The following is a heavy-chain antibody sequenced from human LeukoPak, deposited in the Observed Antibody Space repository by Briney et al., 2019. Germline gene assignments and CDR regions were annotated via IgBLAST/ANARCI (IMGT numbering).Heavy chain of an antibody. CDR2: INPSGGST. J-gene: IGHJ5*02. CDR1: GYTFTSYY. V-gene: IGHV1-46*01. Sequence: ASVKVSCKASGYTFTSYYMHWVRQAPGQGLEWMGIINPSGGSTSYAQKFQGRVTMTRDTSTSTVYMELSSLRSEDTAVYYCARDRTPAFGYCSSTSCYFWFDPWGQGTLVTVSS. D-gene: IGHD2-2*03. CDR3: ARDRTPAFGYCSSTSCYFWFDP.